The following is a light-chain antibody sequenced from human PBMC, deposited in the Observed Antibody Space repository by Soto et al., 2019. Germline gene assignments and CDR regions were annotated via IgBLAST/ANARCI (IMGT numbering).Light chain of an antibody. V-gene: IGKV3-20*01. Sequence: ELTGSRSTLSLSPGERATLSCRASQSVSSSYLAWYQQKPGQAPRLLIYGASSRATGIPDRFSGSGSGTDFTLTISRLEFEDFAVYYCQQYGSSPQSFGQGTKVDIK. CDR3: QQYGSSPQS. J-gene: IGKJ1*01. CDR2: GAS. CDR1: QSVSSSY.